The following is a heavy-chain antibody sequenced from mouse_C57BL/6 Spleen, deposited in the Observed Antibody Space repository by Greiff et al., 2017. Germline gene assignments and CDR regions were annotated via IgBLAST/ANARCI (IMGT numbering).Heavy chain of an antibody. CDR3: ARGDPQGH. J-gene: IGHJ4*01. CDR1: GYTFTDYY. V-gene: IGHV1-26*01. Sequence: VQLQQSGPELVKPGASVKISCKASGYTFTDYYMNWVKQSHGKSLEWIGDINPNNGGTSYNQKFKGKATLTVDKSSSTAYMELRSLTSEDSAVYYCARGDPQGHWGQGTSVTVSS. D-gene: IGHD2-13*01. CDR2: INPNNGGT.